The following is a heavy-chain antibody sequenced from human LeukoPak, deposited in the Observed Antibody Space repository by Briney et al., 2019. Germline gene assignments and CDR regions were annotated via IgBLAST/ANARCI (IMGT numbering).Heavy chain of an antibody. CDR2: VYARGST. J-gene: IGHJ3*02. CDR3: ARDKFLQRGAFDI. CDR1: GDSIRNYY. D-gene: IGHD2/OR15-2a*01. Sequence: PSETLSLTCTVSGDSIRNYYWSWIRQPAGKGLEWIGRVYARGSTNYNPSLKRRVTMSQDTSKNQFSLRLSSVTAADTAVYYCARDKFLQRGAFDIWGQGTMVTVSS. V-gene: IGHV4-4*07.